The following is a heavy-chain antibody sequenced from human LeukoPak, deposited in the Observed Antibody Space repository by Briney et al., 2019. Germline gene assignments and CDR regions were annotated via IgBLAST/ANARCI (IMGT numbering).Heavy chain of an antibody. Sequence: PGGSLRLSCAASGFTFSSYAMSWVRQAPGKGLEWVSAISGSGGSTYYADSVKGRFTISRDNSKNTLYLQMNSLRAEDTAVYYCARVPFLEWLTYFDSWGQGTLVTVSS. J-gene: IGHJ4*02. D-gene: IGHD3-3*01. CDR2: ISGSGGST. V-gene: IGHV3-23*01. CDR3: ARVPFLEWLTYFDS. CDR1: GFTFSSYA.